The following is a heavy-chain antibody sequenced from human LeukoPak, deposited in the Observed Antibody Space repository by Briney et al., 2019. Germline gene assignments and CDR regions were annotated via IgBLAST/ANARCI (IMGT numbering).Heavy chain of an antibody. CDR3: AKAAYYYDSSGSAFDI. CDR2: IRYDGSDK. Sequence: GGSLRLACAASGFSVSSYGMRWVRQAPGKGLGWVAFIRYDGSDKYYADSAKGRFTISRDNSKNTLYLQVNSLRAEDTAVYYCAKAAYYYDSSGSAFDIWGQGKMGSVSS. V-gene: IGHV3-30*02. D-gene: IGHD3-22*01. CDR1: GFSVSSYG. J-gene: IGHJ3*02.